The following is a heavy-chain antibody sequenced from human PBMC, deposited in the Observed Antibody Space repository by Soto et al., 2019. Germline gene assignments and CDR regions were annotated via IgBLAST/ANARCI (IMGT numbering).Heavy chain of an antibody. J-gene: IGHJ3*02. CDR1: GGTFSSYA. CDR2: IIPIFGTA. V-gene: IGHV1-69*12. Sequence: QVQLVQSGAEVKKPGSSVKVSSKASGGTFSSYAISWVRQAPGQGLEWMGGIIPIFGTANYAKKFQGRVTITADESTSTADIELSSMRSEDTAVYYCARGVPTTVNAFDIWGQGTMVTVSS. CDR3: ARGVPTTVNAFDI. D-gene: IGHD4-17*01.